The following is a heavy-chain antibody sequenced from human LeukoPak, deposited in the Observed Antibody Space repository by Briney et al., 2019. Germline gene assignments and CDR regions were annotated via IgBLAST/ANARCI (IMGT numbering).Heavy chain of an antibody. V-gene: IGHV3-43*02. CDR3: AKGDWNDVPRDS. Sequence: GGSLRLSCATSGFTFDIAMHWVRQVPGKGLEWISFISGDGINTYYANSVKGRFTISRDNSKYSLYLQMDTLKTADSALYYCAKGDWNDVPRDSWGLGTLVTVSS. CDR2: ISGDGINT. J-gene: IGHJ4*02. CDR1: GFTFDIA. D-gene: IGHD1-1*01.